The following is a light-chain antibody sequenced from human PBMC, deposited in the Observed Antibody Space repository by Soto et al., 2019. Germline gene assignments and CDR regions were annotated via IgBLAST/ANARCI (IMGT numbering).Light chain of an antibody. CDR2: AAS. V-gene: IGKV3-20*01. Sequence: ENVLTQSPGTLSLSPVERATLSCMASQSLSINYVAWYQQRPGQAPRLLIYAASSRAAGIPDRFSGSGSGTDFTLDISRLEPEDFAVYYCQEYENTPGTFGRGTKVDIK. CDR3: QEYENTPGT. J-gene: IGKJ4*01. CDR1: QSLSINY.